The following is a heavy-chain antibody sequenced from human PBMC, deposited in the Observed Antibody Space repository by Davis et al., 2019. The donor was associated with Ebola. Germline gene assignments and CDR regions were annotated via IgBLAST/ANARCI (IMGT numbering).Heavy chain of an antibody. CDR2: INSDGSST. J-gene: IGHJ4*02. D-gene: IGHD2-2*02. V-gene: IGHV3-74*01. CDR1: GFTFSSYW. CDR3: ATANRAISGY. Sequence: HTGGSLRLSCAASGFTFSSYWMHWVRQAPGKGLVWVSRINSDGSSTSYADSVKGRFTISRDNAGNSVYLQMNSLRAEDTAVYYCATANRAISGYGGQGILVSVSS.